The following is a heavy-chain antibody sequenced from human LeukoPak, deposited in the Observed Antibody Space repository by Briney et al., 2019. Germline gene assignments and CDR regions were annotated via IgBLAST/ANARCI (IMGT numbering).Heavy chain of an antibody. V-gene: IGHV3-21*01. D-gene: IGHD5-12*01. CDR3: ATVGVATISRERWFDP. CDR2: ISSSSSYI. CDR1: GFTFSAYA. Sequence: KSGGSLRLSCEASGFTFSAYAMTWVRQAPGKGLEWVSSISSSSSYIYYADSVKGRFTISRDNAKNSLYLQMNSLRAEDTAVYYCATVGVATISRERWFDPWGQGTLVTVSS. J-gene: IGHJ5*02.